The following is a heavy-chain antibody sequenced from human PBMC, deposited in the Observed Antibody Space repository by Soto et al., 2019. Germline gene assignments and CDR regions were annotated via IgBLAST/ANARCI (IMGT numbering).Heavy chain of an antibody. D-gene: IGHD6-13*01. CDR3: ARGSAAGTKSPFDY. CDR1: GGSISSYY. J-gene: IGHJ4*02. V-gene: IGHV4-59*01. CDR2: IHYSGST. Sequence: LSLTCTVSGGSISSYYWSWIRQSPGKGLEWIGYIHYSGSTNYNPSLKSRVTISVDTSKNQLSLKLSSVTAADTAVYYCARGSAAGTKSPFDYWGQGTLVTVSS.